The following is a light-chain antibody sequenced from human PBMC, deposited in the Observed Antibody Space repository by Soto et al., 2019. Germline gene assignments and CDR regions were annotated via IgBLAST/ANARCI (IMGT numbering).Light chain of an antibody. CDR2: LNSDGSH. V-gene: IGLV4-69*01. Sequence: QPVLTQSPSASASLGASVKLTCTLSSGHSSYAIAWHQQQPEKGPRYLMKLNSDGSHSKGDGIPDRFSGSSSGAERYLTISSLQSEDEDDYYCQTWGSGIHVVFGGGTKRTVL. CDR3: QTWGSGIHVV. J-gene: IGLJ2*01. CDR1: SGHSSYA.